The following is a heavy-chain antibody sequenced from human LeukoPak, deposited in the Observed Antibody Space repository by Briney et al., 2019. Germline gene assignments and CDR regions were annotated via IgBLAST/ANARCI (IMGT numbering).Heavy chain of an antibody. D-gene: IGHD4-23*01. Sequence: GASVKVSCKASGYTFTGYYMHWVRQAPGQGLEWMGWINPNSGGTNYAQKFQGRVTMTRDTSISTAYMELSRLRSDDTAVYYCARDHGGNAEGFGYWGQGTLVTVSS. J-gene: IGHJ4*02. CDR2: INPNSGGT. V-gene: IGHV1-2*02. CDR1: GYTFTGYY. CDR3: ARDHGGNAEGFGY.